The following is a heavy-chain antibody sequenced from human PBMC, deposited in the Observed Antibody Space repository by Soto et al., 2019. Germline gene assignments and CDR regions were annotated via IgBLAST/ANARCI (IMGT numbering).Heavy chain of an antibody. Sequence: GGSLRLSCAASGFTFSSYGMHWVRQAPGKGLEWVAVISYDGSNKYYADSVKGRFTISRDNSKNTLYLQMNSLRAEDTAVYYCAKDPPPWAAAGTPYYYYGMDVWGQGTTITVSS. J-gene: IGHJ6*02. V-gene: IGHV3-30*18. CDR2: ISYDGSNK. D-gene: IGHD6-13*01. CDR1: GFTFSSYG. CDR3: AKDPPPWAAAGTPYYYYGMDV.